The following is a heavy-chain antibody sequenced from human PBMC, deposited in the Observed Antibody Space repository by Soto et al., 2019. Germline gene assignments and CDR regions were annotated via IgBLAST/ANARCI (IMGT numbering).Heavy chain of an antibody. CDR3: ARGYYDSSGYYKRGAFDI. Sequence: SVKVSCKASGGTFSNYTISWVRQAPGQGLEWKGGINPIFGTTNYAQKFQGKVTITADESTSTAYMELSSLRSEDTAVYYCARGYYDSSGYYKRGAFDIWGQGTMVTVSS. CDR2: INPIFGTT. V-gene: IGHV1-69*13. D-gene: IGHD3-22*01. J-gene: IGHJ3*02. CDR1: GGTFSNYT.